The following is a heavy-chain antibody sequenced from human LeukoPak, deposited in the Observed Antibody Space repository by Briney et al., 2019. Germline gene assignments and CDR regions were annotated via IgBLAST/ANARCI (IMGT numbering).Heavy chain of an antibody. J-gene: IGHJ4*02. CDR2: ISGSGGST. V-gene: IGHV3-23*01. D-gene: IGHD2-15*01. Sequence: PGGSLRLSCAASGFTFSSYAMSWVRQAPGKGLEWVSAISGSGGSTYYADSVKGRFTISRDNSKNTLYLQMNSLRAEDTAVYYCARDRTGSGYYDYWGQGTLVTVSS. CDR1: GFTFSSYA. CDR3: ARDRTGSGYYDY.